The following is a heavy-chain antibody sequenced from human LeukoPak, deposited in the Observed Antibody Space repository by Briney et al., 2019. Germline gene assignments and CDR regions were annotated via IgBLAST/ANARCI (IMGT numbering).Heavy chain of an antibody. CDR2: ISSSGSTI. D-gene: IGHD1-7*01. Sequence: GGSLRLSCAASGFTFSDYYMSWIRQAPGKGLEWVSYISSSGSTICYADSVKGRFTISRDNAKNSLYLQMNSLRAEDTAVYYCASKLGITGTTAYYYYYMDVWGKGTTVTVSS. V-gene: IGHV3-11*01. J-gene: IGHJ6*03. CDR1: GFTFSDYY. CDR3: ASKLGITGTTAYYYYYMDV.